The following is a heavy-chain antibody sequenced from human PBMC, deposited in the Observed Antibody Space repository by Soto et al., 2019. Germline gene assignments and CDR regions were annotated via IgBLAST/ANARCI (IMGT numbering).Heavy chain of an antibody. D-gene: IGHD3-3*01. CDR3: AKDPDFWSGYYLVYFDY. V-gene: IGHV3-23*01. J-gene: IGHJ4*02. CDR1: GFTFSSYA. Sequence: HPGGSLRLSCAASGFTFSSYAMSWVRQAPGKGLEWVSAISGSGGSTYYADSVKGRFTISRDNSKNTLYLQMNSLRAEDTAVYYCAKDPDFWSGYYLVYFDYWGQGTLVTVSS. CDR2: ISGSGGST.